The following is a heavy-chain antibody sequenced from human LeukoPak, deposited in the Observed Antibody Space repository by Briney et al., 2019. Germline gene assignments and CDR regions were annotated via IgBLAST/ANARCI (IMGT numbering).Heavy chain of an antibody. CDR3: ARDGEERWLQLQYYFDY. CDR1: GFTFSSYA. CDR2: ISYDGSNK. D-gene: IGHD5-24*01. Sequence: GGSLRLSCAASGFTFSSYAMHWVRQAPGKGLEWVAVISYDGSNKYYADSVKGRFTISRDNSKNTLYLQMNSLRAEDTAVYYCARDGEERWLQLQYYFDYWGREPWSPSPQ. V-gene: IGHV3-30*04. J-gene: IGHJ4*02.